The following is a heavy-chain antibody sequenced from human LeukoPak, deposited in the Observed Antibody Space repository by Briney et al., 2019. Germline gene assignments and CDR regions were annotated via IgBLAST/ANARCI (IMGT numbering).Heavy chain of an antibody. CDR1: GFTLSAYA. J-gene: IGHJ4*02. Sequence: HLGGSLRLSCAASGFTLSAYAMHWVRQAPGKGLEWVPVLSYDGSNKYYADFVKGRFTISRDSSKNTLYLQVNSLRAEDTAVYYCAKEGLGSSWYPNYFDYWGQGTLVTVSS. V-gene: IGHV3-30*18. CDR3: AKEGLGSSWYPNYFDY. D-gene: IGHD6-13*01. CDR2: LSYDGSNK.